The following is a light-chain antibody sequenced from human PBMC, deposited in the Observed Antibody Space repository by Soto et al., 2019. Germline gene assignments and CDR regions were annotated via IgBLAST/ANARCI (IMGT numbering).Light chain of an antibody. CDR1: ISDVGAYNY. J-gene: IGLJ3*02. CDR3: SSFASRNTWV. Sequence: QSALTQPPSASGSPGQSVTISCTGTISDVGAYNYVSWYQQHAGKAPKLVIYEVTKRPSGVTDRFSGSKSANTASLTVSGLQAEDEADYYCSSFASRNTWVFGGGTKLTVL. CDR2: EVT. V-gene: IGLV2-8*01.